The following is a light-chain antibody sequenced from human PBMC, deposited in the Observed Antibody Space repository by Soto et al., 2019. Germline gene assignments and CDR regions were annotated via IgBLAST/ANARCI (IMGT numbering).Light chain of an antibody. CDR2: GAS. V-gene: IGKV3-15*01. Sequence: EIVMTQSPATLSVSPGERATLSCRASQTVLSNLAWYQQKPGQAPRLLIHGASTRATGFPARFSGSGSGTEFTLTISSLQPDDFATYYCQQYNSYSTFGQGTKVDIK. J-gene: IGKJ1*01. CDR1: QTVLSN. CDR3: QQYNSYST.